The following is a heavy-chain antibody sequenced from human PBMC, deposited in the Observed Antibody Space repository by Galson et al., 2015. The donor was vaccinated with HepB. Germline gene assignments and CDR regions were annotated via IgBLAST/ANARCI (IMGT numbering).Heavy chain of an antibody. Sequence: LRLSCAASGFTFRNYGMHWVRQAPGKGLEWVALMSHDGSNKNYADSVKGRFTVSRDNPKNTLYLQMNSLRPEDTAVYYCAKGDDTTGYFSPLHVWGQGTLVTVSS. J-gene: IGHJ4*02. CDR2: MSHDGSNK. D-gene: IGHD3-22*01. CDR3: AKGDDTTGYFSPLHV. V-gene: IGHV3-30*18. CDR1: GFTFRNYG.